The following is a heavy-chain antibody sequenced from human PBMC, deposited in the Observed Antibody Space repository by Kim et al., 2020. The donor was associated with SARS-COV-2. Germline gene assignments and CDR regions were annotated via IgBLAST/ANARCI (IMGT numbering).Heavy chain of an antibody. CDR3: ATTPGYSFPYGPAAN. D-gene: IGHD5-18*01. Sequence: SVKVSCKAAGDSFAVNTLTWVRQAPGQGLEWVGGIRPLFGAPRYSPKLEGRVTITADQSTTTGYMELTSLTPDDTGTYFCATTPGYSFPYGPAANWGQGTLVTVS. CDR2: IRPLFGAP. CDR1: GDSFAVNT. V-gene: IGHV1-69*13. J-gene: IGHJ4*02.